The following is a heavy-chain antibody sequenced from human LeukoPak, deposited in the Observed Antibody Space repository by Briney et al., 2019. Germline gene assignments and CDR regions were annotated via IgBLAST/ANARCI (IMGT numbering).Heavy chain of an antibody. J-gene: IGHJ4*02. D-gene: IGHD6-13*01. V-gene: IGHV4-61*05. CDR2: IYYSGST. CDR1: GGSISSSSYY. Sequence: SETLSLTCTVSGGSISSSSYYWGWVRQPPGKGLEWIGYIYYSGSTNYNPSLKSRVTISVDTSKNQFSLKLTSVTTADTAVYYCARSNGYSSTTPLDYWGQGTLVTVSS. CDR3: ARSNGYSSTTPLDY.